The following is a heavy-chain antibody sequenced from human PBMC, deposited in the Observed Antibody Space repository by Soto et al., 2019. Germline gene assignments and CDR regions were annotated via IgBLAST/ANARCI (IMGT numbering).Heavy chain of an antibody. CDR2: ISSSSSYI. J-gene: IGHJ4*02. D-gene: IGHD6-6*01. V-gene: IGHV3-21*01. Sequence: PGGSLRLSCAASGFTFSSYSMNWVRQAPGRGLEWVSSISSSSSYIYYADSVKGRFTISRDNAKNSLYLQMNSLRAEDTAVYYCARGIAAPLTHFDYWGQGTLVTVSS. CDR1: GFTFSSYS. CDR3: ARGIAAPLTHFDY.